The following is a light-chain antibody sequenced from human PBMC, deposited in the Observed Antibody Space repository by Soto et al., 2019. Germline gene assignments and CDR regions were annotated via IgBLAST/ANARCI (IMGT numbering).Light chain of an antibody. CDR2: DAS. CDR3: QQYTSYSTWT. Sequence: DLQMTQSPSTLSASVGDRVTITCRASQSISSWLAWYQQKPGKAPKLLIYDASSLESGVPSRLSGSGSGTEFTLAFIRLQPDYFSTYYCQQYTSYSTWTFGQGTKVEIK. CDR1: QSISSW. J-gene: IGKJ1*01. V-gene: IGKV1-5*01.